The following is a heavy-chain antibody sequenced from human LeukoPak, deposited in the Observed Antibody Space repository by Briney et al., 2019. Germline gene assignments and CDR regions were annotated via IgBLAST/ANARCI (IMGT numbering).Heavy chain of an antibody. D-gene: IGHD3-10*01. J-gene: IGHJ5*02. CDR3: AREGITMVRNWFDP. CDR1: GFTFDDYA. V-gene: IGHV3-9*01. Sequence: PLRLSCAASGFTFDDYAMHWVRQAPGKGLEWVSGISWNSGNIGYADSVKGRFTISRDNSKNTLYLQMNSLRAEDTAVYYCAREGITMVRNWFDPWGQGTLVTVSS. CDR2: ISWNSGNI.